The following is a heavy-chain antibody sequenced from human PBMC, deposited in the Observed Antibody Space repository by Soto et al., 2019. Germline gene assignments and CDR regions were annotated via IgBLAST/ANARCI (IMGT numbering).Heavy chain of an antibody. Sequence: QVQLVQSGAEVKKPGASVKVSCKASGYTFTSYYMHWVRQAPGQGLEWMGIINPSGGSTSYAQKFQGRVTMTRDTSTSTVYMELSSLRSEDTAVYCCARDVGGIAAAGTGWFDPWGQGTLVTVSS. CDR3: ARDVGGIAAAGTGWFDP. J-gene: IGHJ5*02. V-gene: IGHV1-46*01. CDR1: GYTFTSYY. D-gene: IGHD6-13*01. CDR2: INPSGGST.